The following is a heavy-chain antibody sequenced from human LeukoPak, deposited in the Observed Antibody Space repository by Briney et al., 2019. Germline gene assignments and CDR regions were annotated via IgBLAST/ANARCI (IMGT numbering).Heavy chain of an antibody. J-gene: IGHJ4*02. D-gene: IGHD1-7*01. Sequence: ASVKVSCKASGGTFSSYAISWVRQAPGQGLEWMGGIIPIFGTANYAQKFQGRVTITTDESTSTAYMELSSLRSEDTAVYYCARGNNWNSWYFDYWGQGTLVTVSS. CDR2: IIPIFGTA. CDR3: ARGNNWNSWYFDY. CDR1: GGTFSSYA. V-gene: IGHV1-69*05.